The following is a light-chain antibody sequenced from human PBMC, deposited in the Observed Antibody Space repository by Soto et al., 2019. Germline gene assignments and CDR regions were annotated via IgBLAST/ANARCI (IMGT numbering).Light chain of an antibody. CDR1: SSDVGTYNL. J-gene: IGLJ1*01. CDR2: EVT. CDR3: CSYAGSSSSI. V-gene: IGLV2-23*02. Sequence: QSALTQPASVSGSPGQSITISCSGTSSDVGTYNLVSWYQQYPGKAPRLMIYEVTKRPSGVSNRFSGSKSGNTASLTISGLQPEDEADYYCCSYAGSSSSIFGTGTKVPVL.